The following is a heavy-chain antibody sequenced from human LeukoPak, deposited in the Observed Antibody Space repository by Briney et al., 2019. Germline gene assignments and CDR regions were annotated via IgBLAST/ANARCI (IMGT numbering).Heavy chain of an antibody. Sequence: SETLSLTCAVSGASISGSGYYWGGIRQPPGKGLEWVGNIYYSGSTYYNASLQSRVTISIDMSKNEFSLRLNSVTAADTAMYYCAKSGGYGLIDYWGQGTLVTVSS. J-gene: IGHJ4*02. V-gene: IGHV4-39*01. CDR1: GASISGSGYY. CDR2: IYYSGST. D-gene: IGHD1-26*01. CDR3: AKSGGYGLIDY.